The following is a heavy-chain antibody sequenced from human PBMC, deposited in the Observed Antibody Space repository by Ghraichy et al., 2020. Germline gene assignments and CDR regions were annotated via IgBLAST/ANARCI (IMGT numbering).Heavy chain of an antibody. CDR1: GFRFSGYG. V-gene: IGHV3-33*01. Sequence: GGSLRLSCAASGFRFSGYGFHWVRQPPGQGLEWVALIWSVGGQVYYADSVKGRFTISRDNSKNTLYLQMNSLRAEDTAVYYCARDIGSNGDYHFDHWGQGTLVTVSS. D-gene: IGHD4-17*01. CDR2: IWSVGGQV. CDR3: ARDIGSNGDYHFDH. J-gene: IGHJ4*02.